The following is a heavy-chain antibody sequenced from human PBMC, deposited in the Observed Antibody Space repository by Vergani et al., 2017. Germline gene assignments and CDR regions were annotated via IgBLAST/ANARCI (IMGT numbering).Heavy chain of an antibody. CDR1: GFSFNSFS. Sequence: QVQLMESGGKVVQPGKSLRLSCVVSGFSFNSFSMHWVRQVPGKGLELVGVISYDGTYTHYTDSVRGRFTISRDNSKNTLYMDMDNLRPDDTALYYCARDRYNWNPRSNPKYYFDQWGQGTLVSVSS. CDR2: ISYDGTYT. CDR3: ARDRYNWNPRSNPKYYFDQ. D-gene: IGHD1-1*01. V-gene: IGHV3-30-3*01. J-gene: IGHJ4*02.